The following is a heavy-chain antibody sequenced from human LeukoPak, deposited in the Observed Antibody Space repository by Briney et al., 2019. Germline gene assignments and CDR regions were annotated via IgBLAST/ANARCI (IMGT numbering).Heavy chain of an antibody. Sequence: GGSLRLSCAASGFTFNIYGMSWVRQAPGKGLEWVSTISGGVGSTYYADSVKGRFTISRDNSKNTLYLQMNSLRAEDTAVYYCARDYSHDAFDIWGQGTMVTVSS. J-gene: IGHJ3*02. CDR3: ARDYSHDAFDI. CDR1: GFTFNIYG. CDR2: ISGGVGST. V-gene: IGHV3-23*01. D-gene: IGHD5-18*01.